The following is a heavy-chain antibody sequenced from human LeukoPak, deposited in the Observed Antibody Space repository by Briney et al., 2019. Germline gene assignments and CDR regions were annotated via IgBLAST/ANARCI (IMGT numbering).Heavy chain of an antibody. D-gene: IGHD3-9*01. CDR3: ASSIGDILTGYGRRAYYYYYMDV. CDR1: GYTFTNYH. J-gene: IGHJ6*03. CDR2: INPRGGST. V-gene: IGHV1-46*01. Sequence: GASVKVSCKASGYTFTNYHMHWVRQAPGQGLEWMGIINPRGGSTTYAQKIQGRVTMTSDTSTGTFYMQLSSLTSEDTAVYYCASSIGDILTGYGRRAYYYYYMDVWGKGTTVTVS.